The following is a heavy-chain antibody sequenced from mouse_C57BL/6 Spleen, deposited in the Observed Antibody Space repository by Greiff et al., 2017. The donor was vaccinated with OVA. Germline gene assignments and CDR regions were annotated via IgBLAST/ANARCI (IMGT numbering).Heavy chain of an antibody. Sequence: VQLKQSGAELVRPGASVKLSCTASGFNIKDYYMHWVKQRPEQGLEWIGRIDPEDGDTEYAPKFQGKATMTADTSSNTAYLQLSSLTSEDTAVYYCTTPYYYGSSYDFDYWGQGTTLTVSS. CDR2: IDPEDGDT. J-gene: IGHJ2*01. CDR3: TTPYYYGSSYDFDY. V-gene: IGHV14-1*01. CDR1: GFNIKDYY. D-gene: IGHD1-1*01.